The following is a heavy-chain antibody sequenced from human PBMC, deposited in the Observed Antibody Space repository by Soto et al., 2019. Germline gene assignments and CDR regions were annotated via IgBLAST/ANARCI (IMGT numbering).Heavy chain of an antibody. CDR3: ARGAPADYYDSSGQGFDP. CDR1: GGTFSSYA. Sequence: QVQLVQSGAEVKKPGSSVKVSCKASGGTFSSYAISWVRQAPGQGLEWMGGIIPIFGTANYAQKFQGRVTITADESTSTAYMELSRLRSEDTAVYYCARGAPADYYDSSGQGFDPWGQGTLVTVSS. V-gene: IGHV1-69*01. D-gene: IGHD3-22*01. J-gene: IGHJ5*02. CDR2: IIPIFGTA.